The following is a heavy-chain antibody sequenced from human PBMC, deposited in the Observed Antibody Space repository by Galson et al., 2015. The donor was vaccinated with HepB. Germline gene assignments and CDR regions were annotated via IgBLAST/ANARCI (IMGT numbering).Heavy chain of an antibody. V-gene: IGHV3-11*06. D-gene: IGHD6-19*01. J-gene: IGHJ4*02. CDR1: GFTFSDYY. CDR3: ARANSGWYGDY. CDR2: ISGNSRYT. Sequence: SLRLSCAASGFTFSDYYMIWIRQAPGKGLEWVSYISGNSRYTNYADSLKGRFTISRDNTKNSLYLQMNSLRVEDTAVYYCARANSGWYGDYWGQGALVTVSS.